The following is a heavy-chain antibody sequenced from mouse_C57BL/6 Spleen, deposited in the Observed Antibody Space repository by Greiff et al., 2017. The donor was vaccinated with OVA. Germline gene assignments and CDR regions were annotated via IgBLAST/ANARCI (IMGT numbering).Heavy chain of an antibody. Sequence: EVKLVESGPGLAKPSQTLSLTCSVTGYSITSDYWNWIRKFPGNKLEYMGYISYSGSTYYNPSLKSRISITRDTSKNQYYLQLNSVTTEDTATYYCARYGAYYDYDESPYWYFDVWGTGTTVTVSS. D-gene: IGHD2-4*01. CDR2: ISYSGST. J-gene: IGHJ1*03. CDR1: GYSITSDY. V-gene: IGHV3-8*01. CDR3: ARYGAYYDYDESPYWYFDV.